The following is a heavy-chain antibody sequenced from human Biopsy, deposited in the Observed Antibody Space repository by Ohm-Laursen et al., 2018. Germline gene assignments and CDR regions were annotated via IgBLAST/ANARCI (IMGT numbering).Heavy chain of an antibody. J-gene: IGHJ4*02. V-gene: IGHV1-24*01. CDR1: GYTLTALS. Sequence: GASVKVSCKASGYTLTALSMYWVRQAPGRGLEWMGGFAPENGKTIYAQKFQGRITMTEDTSTDTAYMELSSLRSEDTAVYYCAADINVWNVNYWGQGTQVTVSS. CDR2: FAPENGKT. D-gene: IGHD1-1*01. CDR3: AADINVWNVNY.